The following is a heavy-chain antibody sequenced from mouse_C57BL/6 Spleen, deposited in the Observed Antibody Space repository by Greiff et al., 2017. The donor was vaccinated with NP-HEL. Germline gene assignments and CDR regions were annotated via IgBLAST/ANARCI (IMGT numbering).Heavy chain of an antibody. CDR1: GFTFSSYA. CDR2: ISDGGSYT. V-gene: IGHV5-4*03. D-gene: IGHD2-14*01. J-gene: IGHJ1*03. CDR3: ARRDDKGWYFDV. Sequence: EVKVVESGGGLVKPGGSLKLSCAASGFTFSSYAMSWVRQTPEKRLEWVATISDGGSYTYYPDNVKGRFTISRDNAKNNLYLQMSHLKSEDTAMYYCARRDDKGWYFDVWGTGTTVTVSS.